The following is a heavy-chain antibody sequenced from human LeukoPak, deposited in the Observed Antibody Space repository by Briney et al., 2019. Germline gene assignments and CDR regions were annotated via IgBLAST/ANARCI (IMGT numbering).Heavy chain of an antibody. CDR1: GFTFSSYW. Sequence: GGSLRLSCAASGFTFSSYWMSWVRQAPGKGLEWVANIKQDGSEKYYVDSVKGRFTISRDNAKNSLYLQMNSLRAEDTAVYYCSFGYSSGWYGGYFDYWGQGTLVTVSS. CDR2: IKQDGSEK. D-gene: IGHD6-19*01. CDR3: SFGYSSGWYGGYFDY. J-gene: IGHJ4*02. V-gene: IGHV3-7*01.